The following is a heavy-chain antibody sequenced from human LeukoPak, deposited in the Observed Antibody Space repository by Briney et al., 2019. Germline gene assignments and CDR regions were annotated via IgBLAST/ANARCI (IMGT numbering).Heavy chain of an antibody. CDR1: GGSFTGHH. J-gene: IGHJ4*02. V-gene: IGHV4-34*01. CDR3: ARDPTTVVTLPYYFDF. Sequence: SETLSLTCAVYGGSFTGHHWNWIRQSAGKGLEWIGEVNHRGTTNYNPSLKSRVTISVDTSKNQFFLKLTSVTAADTAVYYCARDPTTVVTLPYYFDFWDQGTLVTVSS. D-gene: IGHD4-23*01. CDR2: VNHRGTT.